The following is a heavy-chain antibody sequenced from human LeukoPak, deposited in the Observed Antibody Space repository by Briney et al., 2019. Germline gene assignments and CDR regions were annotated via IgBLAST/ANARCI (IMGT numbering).Heavy chain of an antibody. V-gene: IGHV3-7*04. D-gene: IGHD3-22*01. CDR3: ARGTYYDRSTYYPGY. Sequence: PGGSLRLSCAASGFTFSGSWMSWVRQAPGEGRECVADIKEDGGEKYYVYSVKGRFTISRDNVKNSLYLQMNSLRAEDTAVYYCARGTYYDRSTYYPGYWGQGTLVTVSS. CDR1: GFTFSGSW. CDR2: IKEDGGEK. J-gene: IGHJ4*02.